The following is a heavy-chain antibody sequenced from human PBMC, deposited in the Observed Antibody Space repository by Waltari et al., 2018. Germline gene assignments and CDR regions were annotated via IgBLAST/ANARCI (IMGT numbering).Heavy chain of an antibody. J-gene: IGHJ4*02. CDR3: ARVDNLQGGIDF. D-gene: IGHD3-16*01. CDR1: GGSISSGNYY. V-gene: IGHV4-61*02. Sequence: QVQLQESGPGLVKPSQTLSLTCTVSGGSISSGNYYWSWIRQPAGRGLEWIGRIYASGGTDYNPSLKSRVTISIDPSKNLFSLKLSSVTATDTAVYYCARVDNLQGGIDFWGQGTLVTVSS. CDR2: IYASGGT.